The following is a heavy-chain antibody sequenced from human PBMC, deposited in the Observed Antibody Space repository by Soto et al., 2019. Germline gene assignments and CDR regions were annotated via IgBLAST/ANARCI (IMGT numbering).Heavy chain of an antibody. V-gene: IGHV3-23*01. D-gene: IGHD6-19*01. CDR2: ISGSGGST. Sequence: GGSLRLSCTASGFTFSNCAMNWVRQAPGKGLEWVSAISGSGGSTYYADSVKGRFTISRDNAKNSLYLQMNSLRAEDTAVYYCARDLAGWYYFDYWGQGTLVTVSS. CDR3: ARDLAGWYYFDY. CDR1: GFTFSNCA. J-gene: IGHJ4*02.